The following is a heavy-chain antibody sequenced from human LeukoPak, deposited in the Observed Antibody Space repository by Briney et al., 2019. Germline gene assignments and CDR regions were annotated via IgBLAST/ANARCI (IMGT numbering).Heavy chain of an antibody. CDR1: GFAFSSYE. J-gene: IGHJ6*02. CDR2: IASGGGANR. V-gene: IGHV3-48*03. D-gene: IGHD2/OR15-2a*01. CDR3: ARIGTTTRGPAGLDV. Sequence: GGSLRLSCAASGFAFSSYEMNWARQAPGKGLEWVSYIASGGGANRFYSESVKGRFTISRDNAKNSLYLHMNSLRAEDTGVYYCARIGTTTRGPAGLDVWGQGTTVTVSS.